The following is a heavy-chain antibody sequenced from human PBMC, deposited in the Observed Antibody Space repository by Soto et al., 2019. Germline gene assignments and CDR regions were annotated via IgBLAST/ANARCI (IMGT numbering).Heavy chain of an antibody. V-gene: IGHV1-3*05. CDR1: GYTFTSYA. CDR3: ARDVAAADY. CDR2: INAGNGNT. Sequence: QVQLVQSGAEEKKPGASVKVSCKASGYTFTSYAMHWVRQAPGQRLEWMGWINAGNGNTKHSQKLQGRVTITTDTSASTAYIELSSLRSEDTAVYYCARDVAAADYWGQGTLVTVSS. D-gene: IGHD6-13*01. J-gene: IGHJ4*02.